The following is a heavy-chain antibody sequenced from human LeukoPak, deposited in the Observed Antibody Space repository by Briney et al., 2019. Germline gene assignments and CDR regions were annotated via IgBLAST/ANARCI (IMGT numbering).Heavy chain of an antibody. D-gene: IGHD6-13*01. J-gene: IGHJ4*02. V-gene: IGHV3-74*01. CDR2: INSDGSST. Sequence: GGSLRLSCAASGFTFSSYWMHWVRQAPAKGLVWVSRINSDGSSTSYADSVKGRFTISRDNAKNTLYLQMNSLRAEDTAVYYCARRGIAAAGDYWGQGTLVTVSS. CDR3: ARRGIAAAGDY. CDR1: GFTFSSYW.